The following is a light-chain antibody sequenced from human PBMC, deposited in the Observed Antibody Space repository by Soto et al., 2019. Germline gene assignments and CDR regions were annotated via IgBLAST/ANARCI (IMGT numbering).Light chain of an antibody. CDR3: MQSTQLPRT. CDR1: QSLLQSDGKTY. J-gene: IGKJ2*01. V-gene: IGKV2D-29*01. Sequence: DIALTQTPLSQSVTPGQPASISCKSSQSLLQSDGKTYLYWYLQRPGQPPQILIYEGSKRFSGVPERFSGSGSGTDFTLKISRVEAEDVGVYYCMQSTQLPRTFGPGTKLEIK. CDR2: EGS.